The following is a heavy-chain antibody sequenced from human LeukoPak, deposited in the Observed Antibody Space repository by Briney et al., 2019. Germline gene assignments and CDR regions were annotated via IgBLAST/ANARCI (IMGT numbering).Heavy chain of an antibody. CDR1: GFTFSSYA. CDR3: AKDLSRGYSYGYFDY. Sequence: GGSLRLSCAASGFTFSSYAMSWVRQAPGKELEWVSAISGSGGSTYYADSVKGRFTISRDNSKNTLYLQMNSLRAEDTAVYYCAKDLSRGYSYGYFDYWGQGTLVTVSS. V-gene: IGHV3-23*01. CDR2: ISGSGGST. J-gene: IGHJ4*02. D-gene: IGHD5-18*01.